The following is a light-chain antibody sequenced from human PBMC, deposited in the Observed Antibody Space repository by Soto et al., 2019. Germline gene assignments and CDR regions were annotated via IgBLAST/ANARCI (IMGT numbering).Light chain of an antibody. CDR1: SSDIGGYNY. V-gene: IGLV2-11*01. CDR3: CSYAGSYTQV. J-gene: IGLJ1*01. CDR2: DVI. Sequence: QSVLTQPRSVSGSPGQSVTISCTGTSSDIGGYNYVSWYQQHPGKAPKLMIYDVIKRPSGVPDRFSSSKSGNTASLTIYGLQAEDEADYYCCSYAGSYTQVFGNGTKVTVL.